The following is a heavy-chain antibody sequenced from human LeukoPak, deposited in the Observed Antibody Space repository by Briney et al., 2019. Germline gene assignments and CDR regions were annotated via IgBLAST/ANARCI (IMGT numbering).Heavy chain of an antibody. CDR3: ARQQLIRYYGVDV. V-gene: IGHV5-51*01. CDR2: IFPGVSDT. J-gene: IGHJ6*02. Sequence: PGDSLKISCKASGYSFSGYWIAWVRQMPGKGLEWMGIIFPGVSDTRFSPSFQGHVTISADKSISTAYLQWISLKASDTAMYYCARQQLIRYYGVDVWGQGTTVTVSS. CDR1: GYSFSGYW. D-gene: IGHD1-1*01.